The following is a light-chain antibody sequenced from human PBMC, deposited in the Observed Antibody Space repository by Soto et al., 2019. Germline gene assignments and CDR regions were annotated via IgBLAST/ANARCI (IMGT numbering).Light chain of an antibody. J-gene: IGLJ3*02. Sequence: QSALTQPASVSGSPGQSITISCSGTSSDVGRYNLVSRYQEYSGKAPKLIIYEGDKRTSGVSNRFSGSKSGNTASLTISGLQAEDETNYDCCSYAGSMTVLGGGPRLTVL. CDR3: CSYAGSMTV. CDR1: SSDVGRYNL. CDR2: EGD. V-gene: IGLV2-23*01.